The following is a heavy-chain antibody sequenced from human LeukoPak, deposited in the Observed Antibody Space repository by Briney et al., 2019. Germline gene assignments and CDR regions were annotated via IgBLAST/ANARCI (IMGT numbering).Heavy chain of an antibody. D-gene: IGHD2-15*01. CDR1: EFTFSKYG. V-gene: IGHV3-30*18. Sequence: GRSLRLSCAASEFTFSKYGMHWVRQAPGKGLEWVASISFDINDRKYAESVRGRFTISRDNSKNTLYLQMNSLRAEDTAVYYCAKVGSGGYCSGGSCYGPDYWGQGTLVTVSS. CDR2: ISFDINDR. J-gene: IGHJ4*02. CDR3: AKVGSGGYCSGGSCYGPDY.